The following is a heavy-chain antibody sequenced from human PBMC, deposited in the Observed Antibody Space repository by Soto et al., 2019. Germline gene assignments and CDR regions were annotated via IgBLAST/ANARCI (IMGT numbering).Heavy chain of an antibody. D-gene: IGHD2-2*01. J-gene: IGHJ6*02. CDR1: GYTFTSYA. V-gene: IGHV1-3*01. CDR3: ARTYGSSTSCYPLGYYGMDV. CDR2: INAGNGNT. Sequence: QVQLVQSGAEVKKPGASVKVSCKASGYTFTSYAMHWVRQAPGQRLEWMGWINAGNGNTKYSQKFQGRVTITRDTSASTAYMELSSLRSEDKAVYYCARTYGSSTSCYPLGYYGMDVWGQGTTVTVSS.